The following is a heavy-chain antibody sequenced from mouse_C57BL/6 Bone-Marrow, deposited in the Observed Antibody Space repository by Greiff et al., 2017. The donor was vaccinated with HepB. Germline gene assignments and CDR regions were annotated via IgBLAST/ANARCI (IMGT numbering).Heavy chain of an antibody. V-gene: IGHV14-1*01. CDR3: TSSTVVATKAFDY. Sequence: EVKLQQSGAELVRPGASVKLSCTASGFNIKDYYMHWVKQRPEQGLEWIGRIDPEDGDTEYAPKFQGKATMTADTSSNTAYLQLSSLTSEDTAVYYCTSSTVVATKAFDYWGQGTTLTVSS. D-gene: IGHD1-1*01. CDR2: IDPEDGDT. CDR1: GFNIKDYY. J-gene: IGHJ2*01.